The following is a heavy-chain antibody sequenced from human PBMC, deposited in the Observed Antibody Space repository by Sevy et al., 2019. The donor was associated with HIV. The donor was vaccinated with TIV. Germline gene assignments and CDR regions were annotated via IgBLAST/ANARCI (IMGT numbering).Heavy chain of an antibody. Sequence: SETLSLTCAVSGYSISSDYYWGWIRQPPGKGLEWIGSIYHSGYSYYNPSLKSRVTISVDTSKNQFSLKLSSVTAADTAVYYCARAIGTLVAGLYYFDYWGQRTLVTVSS. CDR2: IYHSGYS. J-gene: IGHJ4*02. CDR1: GYSISSDYY. D-gene: IGHD6-19*01. V-gene: IGHV4-38-2*01. CDR3: ARAIGTLVAGLYYFDY.